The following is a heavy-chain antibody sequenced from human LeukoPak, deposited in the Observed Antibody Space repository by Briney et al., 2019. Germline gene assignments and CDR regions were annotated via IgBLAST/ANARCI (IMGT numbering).Heavy chain of an antibody. Sequence: PGGSLRLSCIASGFTLSTSWMSWVRQAPGKGLEWVANINQDSSEKLYVDSVKGRFTISRDNAKNSLYLQMNSLRAEDTAVYYCAKTYVDIYYYMDVWGKGTTVTVSS. CDR1: GFTLSTSW. V-gene: IGHV3-7*03. J-gene: IGHJ6*03. CDR2: INQDSSEK. D-gene: IGHD3-16*01. CDR3: AKTYVDIYYYMDV.